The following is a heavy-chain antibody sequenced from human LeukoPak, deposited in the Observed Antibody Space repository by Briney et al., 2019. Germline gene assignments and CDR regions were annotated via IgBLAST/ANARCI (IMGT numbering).Heavy chain of an antibody. CDR3: ATYCDSTTCPHRRAFDF. D-gene: IGHD2-2*01. CDR1: GGSISTISYY. Sequence: PSETLSLTCNVSGGSISTISYYWGWIRQPPGKGLGWIGAIYYSGSTFYNPSLKSRVTISVDTSNGHLSLKVSSVTAADTAVYYCATYCDSTTCPHRRAFDFWGHGTMVIVSS. J-gene: IGHJ3*01. V-gene: IGHV4-39*02. CDR2: IYYSGST.